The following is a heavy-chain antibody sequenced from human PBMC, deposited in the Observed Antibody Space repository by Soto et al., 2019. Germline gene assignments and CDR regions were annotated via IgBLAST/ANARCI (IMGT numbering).Heavy chain of an antibody. V-gene: IGHV4-59*12. J-gene: IGHJ5*02. CDR1: GRSITSYY. D-gene: IGHD3-10*01. Sequence: QVVLQESGPGLVKPSETLSLTCSVSGRSITSYYWSWVRQPPGKGLEWIGYIYDNGITSQNPSLKSRVTMSADTSQNQFSLKLTSVTGADTAVYYCARGDYGQYDAYNWFDPWGQGNLVIVAS. CDR3: ARGDYGQYDAYNWFDP. CDR2: IYDNGIT.